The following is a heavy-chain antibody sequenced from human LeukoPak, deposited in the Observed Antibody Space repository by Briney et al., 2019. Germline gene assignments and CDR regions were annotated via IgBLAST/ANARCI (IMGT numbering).Heavy chain of an antibody. J-gene: IGHJ4*02. CDR1: GYTFTGYY. CDR3: ARVSSGYYPYYFDY. V-gene: IGHV1-2*02. Sequence: ASVKVSCKASGYTFTGYYMHWVRQAPGQGLEWMGWINPNSGGTNYAQKFQGRVTMTRDTSISTAYMELSRLRSDDTAVYYCARVSSGYYPYYFDYWGQGTLVTVSS. D-gene: IGHD2-21*01. CDR2: INPNSGGT.